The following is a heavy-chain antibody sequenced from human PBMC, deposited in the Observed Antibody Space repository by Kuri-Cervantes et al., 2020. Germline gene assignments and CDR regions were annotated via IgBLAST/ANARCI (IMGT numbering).Heavy chain of an antibody. D-gene: IGHD6-13*01. CDR3: ARDILAAAGTS. Sequence: GGSLRLSCAASGLTFSDYYMSWIRQAPGKGLEWVANIKQDGSEKYYVDSVKGRFTISRDNAKNSLYLQMNSLRAEDTAVYYCARDILAAAGTSWGQGTLVTVSS. J-gene: IGHJ4*02. V-gene: IGHV3-7*01. CDR2: IKQDGSEK. CDR1: GLTFSDYY.